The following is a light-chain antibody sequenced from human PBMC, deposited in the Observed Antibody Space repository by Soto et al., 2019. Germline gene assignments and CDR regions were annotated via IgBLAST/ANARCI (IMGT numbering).Light chain of an antibody. J-gene: IGKJ1*01. Sequence: DIQMTQSPSSLSASVGDSVTITCRASQSISSSLNWYQQKPGKPPNLLIYAASSLQGGVPPRFSGSGSGTDFTLTISSLQPEDFATYYCQQGYNTPRTFGQGTKV. V-gene: IGKV1-39*01. CDR3: QQGYNTPRT. CDR1: QSISSS. CDR2: AAS.